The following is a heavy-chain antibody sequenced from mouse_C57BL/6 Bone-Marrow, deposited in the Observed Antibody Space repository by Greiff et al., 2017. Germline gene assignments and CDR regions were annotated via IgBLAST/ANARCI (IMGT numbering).Heavy chain of an antibody. D-gene: IGHD1-1*01. CDR2: IDPSDSET. V-gene: IGHV1-52*01. CDR1: GYTFTSYW. CDR3: ARLTTVVASGY. J-gene: IGHJ2*01. Sequence: QVHVKQPGAELVRPGSSVKLSCKASGYTFTSYWMHWVKQRPIQGLEWIGNIDPSDSETHYNQKFKDKATLTVDKSSSTAYMQLSSLTSEDSAVYYCARLTTVVASGYWGQGTTLTVSS.